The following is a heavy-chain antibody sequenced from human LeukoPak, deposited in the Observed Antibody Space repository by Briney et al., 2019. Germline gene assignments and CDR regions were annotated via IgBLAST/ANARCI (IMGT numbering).Heavy chain of an antibody. D-gene: IGHD3-3*01. J-gene: IGHJ6*02. Sequence: ASVKVSCTASGYTFTSYYMHWVRQAPGQGLEWMGIINPSGGSTSYAQKFQGRVTMTRDTSTSTVYMELSSLRSEDTAVYYCARDFLYDFWSGLYYGMDVWGQGTTVTVSS. V-gene: IGHV1-46*01. CDR1: GYTFTSYY. CDR3: ARDFLYDFWSGLYYGMDV. CDR2: INPSGGST.